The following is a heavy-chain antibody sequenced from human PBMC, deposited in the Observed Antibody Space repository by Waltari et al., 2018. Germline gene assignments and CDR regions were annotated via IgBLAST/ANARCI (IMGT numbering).Heavy chain of an antibody. V-gene: IGHV4-39*07. CDR3: AREGTNWGFDY. CDR2: IYYSGST. Sequence: QLQLQESGPGLVKPSETLSLTCTVSGCSIRSSSYYWGWIRQPPGKGLEWIGSIYYSGSTYYNPSLKSRVTISVDTSKNQFSLKLSSVTAADTAVYYCAREGTNWGFDYWGQGTLVTVSS. J-gene: IGHJ4*02. D-gene: IGHD7-27*01. CDR1: GCSIRSSSYY.